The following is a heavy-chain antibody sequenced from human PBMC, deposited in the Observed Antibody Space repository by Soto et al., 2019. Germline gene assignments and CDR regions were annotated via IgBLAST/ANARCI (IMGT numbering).Heavy chain of an antibody. J-gene: IGHJ5*01. V-gene: IGHV3-48*03. D-gene: IGHD6-13*01. Sequence: GSLRLSCVASGFTFITEEFNWVRQAPGKGLEWVSYITSSGNTIHYAESVKGRFTISRNNARNSLYLQMNSLRAEDTAIYYCARSAPGYTSSWFDSWGQGTLVTVS. CDR1: GFTFITEE. CDR3: ARSAPGYTSSWFDS. CDR2: ITSSGNTI.